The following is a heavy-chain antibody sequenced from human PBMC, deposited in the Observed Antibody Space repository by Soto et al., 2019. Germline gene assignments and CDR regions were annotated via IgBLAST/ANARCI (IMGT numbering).Heavy chain of an antibody. Sequence: SQTLSLTCAISGDSVSSNSAAWNWIRQSPSRGLEWLGGTYYRSKWYNDYAVSVKSRITINPDTSKNQFSLQLNSVTPEDTAVYYFVRDRMSRVDAKQDAFDIWGQGTMVTVSS. D-gene: IGHD5-12*01. V-gene: IGHV6-1*01. J-gene: IGHJ3*02. CDR3: VRDRMSRVDAKQDAFDI. CDR2: TYYRSKWYN. CDR1: GDSVSSNSAA.